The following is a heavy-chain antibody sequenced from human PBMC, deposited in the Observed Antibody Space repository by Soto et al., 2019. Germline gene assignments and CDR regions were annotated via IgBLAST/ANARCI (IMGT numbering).Heavy chain of an antibody. Sequence: ASVKVSCKASGFTFTSSAMQWVRQARGQRLEWIGWIVVGSGNTNYAQKFQERVTITRDMSTSTAYMELSSLRSEDTAVYYCAADPSGSLNAFDIWGQGTMVTVSS. CDR2: IVVGSGNT. CDR1: GFTFTSSA. J-gene: IGHJ3*02. V-gene: IGHV1-58*02. CDR3: AADPSGSLNAFDI.